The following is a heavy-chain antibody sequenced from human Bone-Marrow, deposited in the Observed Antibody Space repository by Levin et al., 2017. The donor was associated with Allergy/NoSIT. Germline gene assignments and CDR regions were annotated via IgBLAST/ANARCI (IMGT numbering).Heavy chain of an antibody. D-gene: IGHD1-26*01. Sequence: PGGSLRLSCAASGFTFSSYGMHWVRQAPGKGLEWVAVISYDGSNKYYADSVKGRFTISRDNSKNTLYLQMNSLRAEDTAVYYCAHYGSYRPAGMDVWGQGTTVTVSS. CDR2: ISYDGSNK. V-gene: IGHV3-30*03. CDR1: GFTFSSYG. J-gene: IGHJ6*02. CDR3: AHYGSYRPAGMDV.